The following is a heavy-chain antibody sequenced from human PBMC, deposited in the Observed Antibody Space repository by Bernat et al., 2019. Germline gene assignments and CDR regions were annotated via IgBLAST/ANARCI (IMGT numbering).Heavy chain of an antibody. V-gene: IGHV3-66*01. CDR1: GFTVSSNY. J-gene: IGHJ4*02. CDR2: IYSGGST. CDR3: AREQWSSSFRGVLDY. D-gene: IGHD6-13*01. Sequence: EVQLVESGGGLVQPGGSLRLSCAASGFTVSSNYMSWVRQAPGKGLEWVSVIYSGGSTYYADSVKGRFTISRDNSKNTLYLQMNSLRAEDTAVYYCAREQWSSSFRGVLDYWGQGTLVTVSS.